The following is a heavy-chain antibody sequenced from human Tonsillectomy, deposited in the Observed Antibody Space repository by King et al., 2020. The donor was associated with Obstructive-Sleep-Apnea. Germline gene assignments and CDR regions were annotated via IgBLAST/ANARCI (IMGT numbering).Heavy chain of an antibody. CDR3: ARGGSSGWYGY. CDR1: GFTFSSYA. CDR2: ISYDGSNK. V-gene: IGHV3-30*04. D-gene: IGHD6-19*01. Sequence: QLVQSGGGVVQPGRSLRLFCAASGFTFSSYAMHWVRQAPGKGLEWVAVISYDGSNKYYADSVKGRFTISRDNSKNTLYLQMNSLRAEDTAVYYCARGGSSGWYGYWGQGTLVTVSS. J-gene: IGHJ4*02.